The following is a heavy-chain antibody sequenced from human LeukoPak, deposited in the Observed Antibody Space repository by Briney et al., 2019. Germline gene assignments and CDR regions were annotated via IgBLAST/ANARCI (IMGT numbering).Heavy chain of an antibody. CDR3: ARSGWFAPHDY. CDR1: VGSISSSSPY. J-gene: IGHJ4*02. D-gene: IGHD6-19*01. V-gene: IGHV4-39*01. CDR2: IYYSGSA. Sequence: SETLSLTCTVSVGSISSSSPYWAWIRQPPGKGLEWIGNIYYSGSAYYNPSLKRRVTISVDTYKNQFSLKLTSVTATDTAVYYCARSGWFAPHDYWGQGSLVTVSS.